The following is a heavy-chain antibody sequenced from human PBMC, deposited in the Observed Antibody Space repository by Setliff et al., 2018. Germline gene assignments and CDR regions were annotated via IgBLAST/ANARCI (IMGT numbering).Heavy chain of an antibody. D-gene: IGHD1-1*01. CDR1: GDSMNSGVYY. V-gene: IGHV4-39*01. J-gene: IGHJ4*02. CDR3: ARTGTYRYFDY. CDR2: IYSGGTT. Sequence: PSETLSLTCNVSGDSMNSGVYYWAWIRPPPGKGLEWIGRIYSGGTTYYNSSLKSRVTISVDTSKSQFSLRLNSVTAADTAVYYCARTGTYRYFDYWGRGTLVTVSS.